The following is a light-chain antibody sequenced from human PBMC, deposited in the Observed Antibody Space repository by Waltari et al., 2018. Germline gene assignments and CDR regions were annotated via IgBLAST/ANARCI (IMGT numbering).Light chain of an antibody. J-gene: IGKJ4*01. CDR1: KRLGNF. CDR2: DAS. Sequence: ESVLTQSAATPSLSPGERASLSCRAGKRLGNFLAWYQQKPGQAPRLLVYDASKRVTGVPFRFSGRGSGTDFTLTISNLEPEDFAVYVCQQYSNWPPTFGGGTTVEIK. CDR3: QQYSNWPPT. V-gene: IGKV3-11*01.